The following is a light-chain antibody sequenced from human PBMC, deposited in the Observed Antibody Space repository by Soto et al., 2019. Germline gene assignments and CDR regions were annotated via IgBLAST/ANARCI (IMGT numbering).Light chain of an antibody. CDR1: QSLVYSDGSTY. J-gene: IGKJ1*01. V-gene: IGKV2-30*01. CDR2: KVS. CDR3: QQYSSPPQT. Sequence: DVVMTQSPLSLPVTLGQPASMSCGSSQSLVYSDGSTYLNWFQQRPGQSPRRLIYKVSNRDSGVPDRFSGSGSGTDFTLTISRLEPEDFAVYFCQQYSSPPQTFGQGTKVDIK.